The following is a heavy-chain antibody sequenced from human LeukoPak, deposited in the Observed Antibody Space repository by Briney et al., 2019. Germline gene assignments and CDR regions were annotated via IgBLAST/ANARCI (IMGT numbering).Heavy chain of an antibody. CDR3: ARVTHYYDSSGYPNWFDP. CDR1: GFTFSTFS. Sequence: GGSLRLSCAASGFTFSTFSMNWVRQAPGKGLEWVSYISSSSRSILYADSVKGRFTISRDNSKNTLYLQMNSLRAEDTAVYYCARVTHYYDSSGYPNWFDPWGQGTLVTVSS. D-gene: IGHD3-22*01. V-gene: IGHV3-48*01. CDR2: ISSSSRSI. J-gene: IGHJ5*02.